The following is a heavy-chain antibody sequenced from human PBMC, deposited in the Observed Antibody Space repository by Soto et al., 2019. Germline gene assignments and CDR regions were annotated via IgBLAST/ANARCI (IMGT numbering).Heavy chain of an antibody. Sequence: ASVKVSCKASGYTFTSYGISWVRQAPGQGLEWMGWISAYNGNTNYAQKLQGRVTMTTDTSTSTAYMELRSLRSDDTAVFYCASFIEIACSGGSCDAFDIWGQGTMVTVSS. D-gene: IGHD2-15*01. CDR1: GYTFTSYG. CDR2: ISAYNGNT. CDR3: ASFIEIACSGGSCDAFDI. V-gene: IGHV1-18*01. J-gene: IGHJ3*02.